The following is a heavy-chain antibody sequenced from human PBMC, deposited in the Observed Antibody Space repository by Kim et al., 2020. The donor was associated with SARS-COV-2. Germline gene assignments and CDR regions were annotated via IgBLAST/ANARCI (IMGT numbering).Heavy chain of an antibody. J-gene: IGHJ5*02. CDR1: GGSFSGYY. D-gene: IGHD6-13*01. Sequence: SETLSLTCAVYGGSFSGYYWSWIRQPPGKGLEWIGEINHSGSTNYNPSLKSRVTISVDTSKNQFSLKLSSVTAADTAVYYCASRRGVSGPRIAAAGTVDPWGQGTLVTVSS. CDR2: INHSGST. CDR3: ASRRGVSGPRIAAAGTVDP. V-gene: IGHV4-34*01.